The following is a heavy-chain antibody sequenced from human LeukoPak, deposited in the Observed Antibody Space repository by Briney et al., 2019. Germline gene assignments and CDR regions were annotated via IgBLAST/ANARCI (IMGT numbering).Heavy chain of an antibody. CDR3: AREGGAYDFWSGYYTGGAYYYYMDV. V-gene: IGHV3-30*01. CDR2: ISYDGSNK. D-gene: IGHD3-3*01. J-gene: IGHJ6*03. CDR1: GFTFSSYA. Sequence: GSLRLSCAASGFTFSSYAMHWVRQAPGKGLAGVAVISYDGSNKYYADSVKGRFTISRDNSKNTLYLQMNSLRAEDTAVYYCAREGGAYDFWSGYYTGGAYYYYMDVWGKGTTVTVSS.